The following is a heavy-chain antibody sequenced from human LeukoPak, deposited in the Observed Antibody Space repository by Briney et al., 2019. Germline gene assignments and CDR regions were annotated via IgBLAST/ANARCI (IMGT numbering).Heavy chain of an antibody. CDR1: GYTFTSYG. Sequence: ASVKVSCKASGYTFTSYGISWVRQAPGQGLECMGWISAYNGNTNYAQKLQGRVTMTTDTSTSTAYMELRSLRSDDTAVYYCARARPPDWNEGSYGDYWGQGTLVTVSS. CDR3: ARARPPDWNEGSYGDY. J-gene: IGHJ4*02. V-gene: IGHV1-18*01. D-gene: IGHD1-1*01. CDR2: ISAYNGNT.